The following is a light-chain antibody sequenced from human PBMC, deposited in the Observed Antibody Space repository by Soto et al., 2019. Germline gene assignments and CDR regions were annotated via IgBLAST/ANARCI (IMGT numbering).Light chain of an antibody. CDR3: HQYHYWWT. Sequence: EIVLTQSPVSLSASPVERVTLFVRASQYVSGHVAWYQQKPGQAPRLIISGVSTRATGVPARFSGSGSGTEFTLTINSLQSEDFAVYYCHQYHYWWTFGQGTKVDIK. J-gene: IGKJ1*01. V-gene: IGKV3-15*01. CDR1: QYVSGH. CDR2: GVS.